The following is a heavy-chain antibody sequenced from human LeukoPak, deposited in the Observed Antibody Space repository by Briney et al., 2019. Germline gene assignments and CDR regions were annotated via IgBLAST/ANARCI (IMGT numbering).Heavy chain of an antibody. J-gene: IGHJ5*02. CDR3: ARGGGWFDP. Sequence: ASVKVSCNVSGYTFTSYDINWGRQATGQGLEWMGWMNPNSGNTGYAQKFLGRVTMTRNTSISKAYLELSSPRSEETAVYYCARGGGWFDPWGQGTLVTVSS. CDR1: GYTFTSYD. V-gene: IGHV1-8*01. CDR2: MNPNSGNT.